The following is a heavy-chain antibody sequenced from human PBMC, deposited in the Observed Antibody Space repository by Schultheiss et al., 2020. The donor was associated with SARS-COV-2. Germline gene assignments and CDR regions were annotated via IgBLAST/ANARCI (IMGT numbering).Heavy chain of an antibody. CDR3: ARDCSGSSCYTLGY. D-gene: IGHD2-15*01. J-gene: IGHJ4*02. V-gene: IGHV1-69*13. CDR2: IIPIFGTA. Sequence: SVKVSCKASGATFSRYAISWVRQAPGQGLEWMGGIIPIFGTANYAQKFQGRVTITADESTSTAYMELSSLRSEDTAVYYCARDCSGSSCYTLGYWGQGTLVTVSS. CDR1: GATFSRYA.